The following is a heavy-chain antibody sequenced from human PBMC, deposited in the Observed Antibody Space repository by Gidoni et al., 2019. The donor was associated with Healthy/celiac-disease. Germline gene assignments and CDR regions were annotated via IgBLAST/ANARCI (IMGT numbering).Heavy chain of an antibody. J-gene: IGHJ4*02. CDR2: MYYSGST. CDR3: ARSVKGSFDY. Sequence: QLQLQESGPGLVKPSETMSLTCTVSGGSISSSSYYWGWIRRPPGKGLEWIGSMYYSGSTYYNPSLKSRVTTSVDTSKNQFSLKLSSVTAADTAVYYCARSVKGSFDYWGQGTLVTVSS. CDR1: GGSISSSSYY. V-gene: IGHV4-39*07.